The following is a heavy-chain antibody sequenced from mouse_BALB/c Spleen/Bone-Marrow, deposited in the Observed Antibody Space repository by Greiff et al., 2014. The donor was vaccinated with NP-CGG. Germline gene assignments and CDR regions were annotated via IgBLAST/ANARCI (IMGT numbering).Heavy chain of an antibody. V-gene: IGHV5-15*02. CDR3: AREGGAMDY. CDR2: ISNLAYSI. Sequence: SRKLSCAASGFTFSDYGMAWVRQAPGKGPEWVAFISNLAYSIYYADTVTGRFTISRENAKNTLYLEMSSLRSEDTAMYYCAREGGAMDYWGQGTSVTVSS. J-gene: IGHJ4*01. CDR1: GFTFSDYG.